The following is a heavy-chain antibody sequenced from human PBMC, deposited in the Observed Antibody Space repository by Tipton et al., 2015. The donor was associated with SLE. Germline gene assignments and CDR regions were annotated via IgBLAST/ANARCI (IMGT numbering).Heavy chain of an antibody. CDR2: ISYSGAT. J-gene: IGHJ3*02. D-gene: IGHD2-8*02. CDR1: GGSITTRSYY. V-gene: IGHV4-39*07. CDR3: ARDRDIVLEPVPIPPAFDI. Sequence: TLSLTCIVSGGSITTRSYYWGWIRQPPGKGLEWIASISYSGATYYNPSLKSRVIIPLDTSRNHFSLKLTSVTAADTAVYFCARDRDIVLEPVPIPPAFDIWGQGTTVTVSS.